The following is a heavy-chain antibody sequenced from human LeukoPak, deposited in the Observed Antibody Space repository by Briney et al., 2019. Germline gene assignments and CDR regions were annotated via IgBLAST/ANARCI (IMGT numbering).Heavy chain of an antibody. Sequence: ASVKVSCKASGYTFTDYYMHWVRQAPGQGFEWMGWINPNDGDTNYAQKFQGRVTMTRDTSISTAHMEVSRLRSDDTAVCYCARANFPYCSSTTCLFDYWGQGTLVTVSS. D-gene: IGHD2-2*01. J-gene: IGHJ4*02. CDR3: ARANFPYCSSTTCLFDY. V-gene: IGHV1-2*02. CDR2: INPNDGDT. CDR1: GYTFTDYY.